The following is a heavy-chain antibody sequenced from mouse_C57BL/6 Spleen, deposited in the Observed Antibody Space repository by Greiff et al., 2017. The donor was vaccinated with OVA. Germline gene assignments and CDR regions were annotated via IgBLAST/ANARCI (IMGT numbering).Heavy chain of an antibody. CDR1: GYSITSGYY. Sequence: EVKVEESGPGLVKPSQSLSLTCSVPGYSITSGYYWNWIRQFPGNKLEWMGYISYDGSNNYNPSLKNRISITRDTSKNQFFLKLNSVTTEDTATYYCARDPAYYSNYYWYFDVWGTGTTVTVSS. CDR2: ISYDGSN. CDR3: ARDPAYYSNYYWYFDV. V-gene: IGHV3-6*01. D-gene: IGHD2-5*01. J-gene: IGHJ1*03.